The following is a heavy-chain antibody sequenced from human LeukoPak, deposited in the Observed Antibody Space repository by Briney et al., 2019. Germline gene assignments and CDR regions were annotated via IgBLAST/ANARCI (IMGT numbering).Heavy chain of an antibody. CDR1: GFTFSSYA. Sequence: GGSLRLSCAASGFTFSSYAMHWVRQAPGKGLEWVAVISYDGSNKYYADSVKGRFTISRDNSKNTLYLQMNSLRAEDTAVYYCAKDRRGNYPDALDIWGQGTMVTVSS. D-gene: IGHD4-11*01. V-gene: IGHV3-30-3*01. CDR3: AKDRRGNYPDALDI. J-gene: IGHJ3*02. CDR2: ISYDGSNK.